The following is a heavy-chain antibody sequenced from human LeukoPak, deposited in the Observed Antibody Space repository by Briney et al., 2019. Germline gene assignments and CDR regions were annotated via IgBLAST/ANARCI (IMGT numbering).Heavy chain of an antibody. CDR3: ASLRGYSFDV. J-gene: IGHJ3*01. Sequence: ASVTVSCKASGYAFPGHLIHWVRQASGPGLQWMGSINPGDGTTEYAQNFEGRVTMTREKSTATVYMDVSSLRPDDTAVYFCASLRGYSFDVWGQGTLLTVAS. D-gene: IGHD2-15*01. CDR2: INPGDGTT. CDR1: GYAFPGHL. V-gene: IGHV1-46*01.